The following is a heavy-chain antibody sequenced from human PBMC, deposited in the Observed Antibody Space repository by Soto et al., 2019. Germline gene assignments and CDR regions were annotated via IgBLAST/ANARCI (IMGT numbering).Heavy chain of an antibody. D-gene: IGHD3-9*01. CDR3: AIHLPTGYYYYYYMDV. V-gene: IGHV4-39*01. CDR1: GGSISSSSYY. CDR2: IYYSGST. J-gene: IGHJ6*03. Sequence: SETLSLTCTVSGGSISSSSYYWGWIRQPPGKGLEWIGSIYYSGSTYYNPSLKSRVTISVDTSKNQFSLKLSSVTAADTAVYYCAIHLPTGYYYYYYMDVWGKGTTVTVSS.